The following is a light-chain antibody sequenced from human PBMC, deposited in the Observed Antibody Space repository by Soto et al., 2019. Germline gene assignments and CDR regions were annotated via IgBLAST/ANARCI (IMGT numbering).Light chain of an antibody. CDR3: QQYGSSPWT. CDR2: LAS. V-gene: IGKV3-20*01. Sequence: EIVLTQSPGTLSLSLGERATLSCRASQSITNNYLAWYQQKPGQAPRLLIYLASNTAAGIPDRFSGSGSGAEFTLTINRLEPEDFAVYHCQQYGSSPWTFGQGTKVDIK. J-gene: IGKJ1*01. CDR1: QSITNNY.